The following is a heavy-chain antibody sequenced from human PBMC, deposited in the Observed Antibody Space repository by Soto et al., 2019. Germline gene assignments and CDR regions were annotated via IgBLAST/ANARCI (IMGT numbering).Heavy chain of an antibody. J-gene: IGHJ6*01. V-gene: IGHV3-30*03. Sequence: GGSLRLSCAASGFTFSNYGMHWVRQAPGKGLEWVAVISYDGSNKYYADSVKGRFTISRDNSKNTLYLQMNSLRADDTAVYYCAFTSLTQYYYESRGYY. CDR2: ISYDGSNK. CDR3: AFTSLTQYYYESRGYY. CDR1: GFTFSNYG. D-gene: IGHD3-22*01.